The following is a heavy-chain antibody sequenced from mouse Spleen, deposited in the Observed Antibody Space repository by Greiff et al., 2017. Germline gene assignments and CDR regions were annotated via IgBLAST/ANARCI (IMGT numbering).Heavy chain of an antibody. Sequence: EVQVVESGPELVKPGASVKIPCKASGYTFTDYNMDWVKQSHGKSLEWIGDINPNNGGTIYNQKFKGKATLTVDKSSSTAYMELRSLTSEDTAVYYCARRGIYYDYGAMDYWGQGTSVTVSS. D-gene: IGHD2-4*01. V-gene: IGHV1-18*01. CDR3: ARRGIYYDYGAMDY. J-gene: IGHJ4*01. CDR2: INPNNGGT. CDR1: GYTFTDYN.